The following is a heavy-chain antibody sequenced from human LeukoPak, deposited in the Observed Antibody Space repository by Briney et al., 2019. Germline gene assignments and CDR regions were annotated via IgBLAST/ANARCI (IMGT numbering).Heavy chain of an antibody. CDR3: ATNGGSYLVLDY. CDR2: FDPEDGET. Sequence: ASVKVSCKVSGYTLTELSMHWVRQAPGKGLEWMGGFDPEDGETIYAQKFQGRVTMTEDTSTDTAYMELSRLRSEDTAVYYCATNGGSYLVLDYWGQGTMVTVSS. V-gene: IGHV1-24*01. D-gene: IGHD1-26*01. CDR1: GYTLTELS. J-gene: IGHJ4*02.